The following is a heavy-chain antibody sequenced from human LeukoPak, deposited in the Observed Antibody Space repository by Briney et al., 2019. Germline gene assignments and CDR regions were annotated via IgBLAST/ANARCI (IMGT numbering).Heavy chain of an antibody. J-gene: IGHJ4*02. Sequence: PGGSLRLSCAASGFTFSSYGMHWVRQAPGKGLEWVAVIWYDGSNKYYADSVKGRFTISRDNAKNSLYLQMNSLRAEDTTMYYCATGDRYCSSTSCPLDYWGQGTLVTVSS. CDR3: ATGDRYCSSTSCPLDY. V-gene: IGHV3-33*03. D-gene: IGHD2-2*01. CDR2: IWYDGSNK. CDR1: GFTFSSYG.